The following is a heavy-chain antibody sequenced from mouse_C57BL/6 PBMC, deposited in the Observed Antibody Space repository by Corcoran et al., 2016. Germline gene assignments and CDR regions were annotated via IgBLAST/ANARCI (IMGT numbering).Heavy chain of an antibody. CDR1: GYTFTDYY. Sequence: QVQLKQSGAELVRPGASVKLSCKASGYTFTDYYINWVKQRPGQGLEWIARIYPGSGNTYYNEKFKGKATLTAEKSSSTAYMQLSSLTSEDSAVYFCAREGPHYSPFAYWGQGTLVTVSA. D-gene: IGHD2-12*01. CDR3: AREGPHYSPFAY. CDR2: IYPGSGNT. V-gene: IGHV1-76*01. J-gene: IGHJ3*01.